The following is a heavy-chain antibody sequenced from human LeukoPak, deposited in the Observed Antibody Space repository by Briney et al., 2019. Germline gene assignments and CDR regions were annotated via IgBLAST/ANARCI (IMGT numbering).Heavy chain of an antibody. D-gene: IGHD1-14*01. Sequence: SSETLSLTSTVSGGTTSSDYCTWTRSATAQGRGWIGYIYYSGSTNYNPSLKSRVTISVDTSKNQFSLKLSSVTAADTAVYYCARGAKLTRWFDPWGQGTLVTVSS. V-gene: IGHV4-59*01. CDR3: ARGAKLTRWFDP. CDR1: GGTTSSDY. J-gene: IGHJ5*02. CDR2: IYYSGST.